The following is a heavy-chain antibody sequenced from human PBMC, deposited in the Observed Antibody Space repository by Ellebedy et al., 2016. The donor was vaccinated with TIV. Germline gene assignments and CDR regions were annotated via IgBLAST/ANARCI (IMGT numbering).Heavy chain of an antibody. CDR1: GFTVSSNY. J-gene: IGHJ4*02. V-gene: IGHV3-53*01. CDR2: IYPDGGA. D-gene: IGHD1-1*01. CDR3: ARATLYNRGDN. Sequence: GGSLRLSXAASGFTVSSNYMNWVRQAPGKGLEWVSIIYPDGGAYYAGSVKGRSTISRDSSQNTLSLQMNSLRVEDTAVYYCARATLYNRGDNWGQGTLVTVSA.